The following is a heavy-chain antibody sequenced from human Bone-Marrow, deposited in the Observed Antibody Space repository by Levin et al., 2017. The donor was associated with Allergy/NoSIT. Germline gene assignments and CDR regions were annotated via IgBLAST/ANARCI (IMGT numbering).Heavy chain of an antibody. CDR3: AKASGTSCYSTIDF. D-gene: IGHD2-2*01. CDR2: ISNSGGNT. J-gene: IGHJ4*02. CDR1: RFTFSNYA. V-gene: IGHV3-23*01. Sequence: GGSLRLSCAASRFTFSNYAMSWVRQAPGKWLEWVSAISNSGGNTYYADSAKGRFTISRDNSQNTLYLQMNSLRAEDTAMYYCAKASGTSCYSTIDFWGQGTLVTVSS.